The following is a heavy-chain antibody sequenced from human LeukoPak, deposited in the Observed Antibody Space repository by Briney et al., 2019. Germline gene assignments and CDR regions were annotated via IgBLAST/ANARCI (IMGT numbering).Heavy chain of an antibody. D-gene: IGHD2-21*02. CDR1: GGSFSGYY. V-gene: IGHV3-23*01. J-gene: IGHJ1*01. Sequence: ETLSLTCAVYGGSFSGYYWSWVRQAPGKGLEWVSAISGSGGSTYYADSVKGRFTISRDNSKNTLYLQMNSLRAEDTAVYYCAKDALAYCGGDCQYFQHWGQGTLVTVSS. CDR2: ISGSGGST. CDR3: AKDALAYCGGDCQYFQH.